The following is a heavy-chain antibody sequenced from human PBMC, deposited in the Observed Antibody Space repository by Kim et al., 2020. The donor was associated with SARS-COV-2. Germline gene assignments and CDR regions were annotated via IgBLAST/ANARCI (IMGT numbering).Heavy chain of an antibody. CDR1: GFTFSNYW. J-gene: IGHJ4*02. CDR3: ATLKYF. CDR2: IRGDASVK. Sequence: GGSLRLSCVASGFTFSNYWMDWVRQTPGKGLEWVANIRGDASVKNYVDSVKGRFTISRDNVKNSVYLQMNSLRAEDTAVYYCATLKYFWGQGILVTVSS. V-gene: IGHV3-7*01.